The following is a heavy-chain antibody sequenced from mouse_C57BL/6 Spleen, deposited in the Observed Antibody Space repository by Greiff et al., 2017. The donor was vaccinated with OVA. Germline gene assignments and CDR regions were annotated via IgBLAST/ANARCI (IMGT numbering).Heavy chain of an antibody. CDR2: IDPSDSET. V-gene: IGHV1-52*01. CDR1: GYTFTSYW. Sequence: QVHVKQPGAELVRPGSSVKLSCKASGYTFTSYWMHWVKQRPIQGLEWIGNIDPSDSETHYNQKFKDKATLTVDKSSSTAYMQLSSLTSEDSAVYYCAISYGSIYYFDYWGQGTTLTVSS. J-gene: IGHJ2*01. CDR3: AISYGSIYYFDY. D-gene: IGHD1-1*01.